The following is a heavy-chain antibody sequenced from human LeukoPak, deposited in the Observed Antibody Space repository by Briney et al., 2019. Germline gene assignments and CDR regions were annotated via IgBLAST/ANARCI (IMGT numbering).Heavy chain of an antibody. CDR3: ARDGAVWDGAFDI. CDR2: IIPILGIA. CDR1: GGTFSSYA. D-gene: IGHD3-3*01. V-gene: IGHV1-69*04. Sequence: GASVKVSCKASGGTFSSYAISWVRQAPGQGLEWMGRIIPILGIANYAQKFQGRVTITADKSTSTAYMELSSLRSEDTAVYYCARDGAVWDGAFDIWGQGTVVTVSS. J-gene: IGHJ3*02.